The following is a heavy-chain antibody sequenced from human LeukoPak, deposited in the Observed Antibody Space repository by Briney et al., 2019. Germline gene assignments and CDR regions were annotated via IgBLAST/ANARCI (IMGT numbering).Heavy chain of an antibody. J-gene: IGHJ3*02. V-gene: IGHV4-59*01. D-gene: IGHD2-2*02. CDR1: GVSISSYY. CDR2: IYYSGST. Sequence: SETLSLTCTVSGVSISSYYWSWIRQPPGKGLEWIGYIYYSGSTNYNPSLKSRVTISVDTYKNQFSLKLSSVTAADTAVYYCARVYCSSTSCYTYAFDIWGQGTMVTVSS. CDR3: ARVYCSSTSCYTYAFDI.